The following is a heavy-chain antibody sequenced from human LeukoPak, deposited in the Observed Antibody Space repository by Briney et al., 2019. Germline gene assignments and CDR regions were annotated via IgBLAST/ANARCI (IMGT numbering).Heavy chain of an antibody. Sequence: ASVTVSCKASGYTFIGYYVHWVRQAPGQGFEWMGWINPNSGGTNYAQKFQGRVTLTRDTSISTAYMELSRLSSDDTAVYYCAREHTIFGARWGQGTLVTVSS. D-gene: IGHD3-3*01. V-gene: IGHV1-2*02. CDR3: AREHTIFGAR. CDR1: GYTFIGYY. J-gene: IGHJ4*02. CDR2: INPNSGGT.